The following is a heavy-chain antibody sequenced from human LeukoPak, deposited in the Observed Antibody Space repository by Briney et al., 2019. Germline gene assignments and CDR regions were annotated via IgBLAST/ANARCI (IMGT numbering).Heavy chain of an antibody. Sequence: SETLSLTCTVSGGSISSYYWSWIRQPPGKGLEWIGSIYYSGSTYYNPSLKSRVTISVDTSKNQFSLKLSSVTAADTAVYYCARQGLERGFGDPWGQGTLVTVSS. D-gene: IGHD3-10*01. CDR2: IYYSGST. J-gene: IGHJ5*02. CDR3: ARQGLERGFGDP. V-gene: IGHV4-39*01. CDR1: GGSISSYY.